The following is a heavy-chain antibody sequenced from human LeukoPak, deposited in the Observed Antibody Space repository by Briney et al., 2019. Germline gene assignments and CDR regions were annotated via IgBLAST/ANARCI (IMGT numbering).Heavy chain of an antibody. V-gene: IGHV4-38-2*01. J-gene: IGHJ5*02. CDR3: ARRGSSGYYSNWFDP. CDR2: IYHSGGT. Sequence: KPSETLSLTCAVSGYSISSGYYWGWIRQPPGKGLEWIGSIYHSGGTYYNPPLKSRVTISVDTSKNQFSLKLSSVTAADTAVYYCARRGSSGYYSNWFDPWGQGTLVTVSS. CDR1: GYSISSGYY. D-gene: IGHD3-22*01.